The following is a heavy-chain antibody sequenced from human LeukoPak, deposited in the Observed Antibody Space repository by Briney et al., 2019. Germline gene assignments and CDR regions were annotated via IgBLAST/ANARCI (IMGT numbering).Heavy chain of an antibody. Sequence: ASVKVSCKASGGTFSSYAISWVRQAPGQGLEWMGGIIPIFGTANYAQKFQGRVTTTADESTSTAYMELSSLRSEDTAVYYCAREDCSSTSCHHYNWFDPWGQGTLVTVSS. J-gene: IGHJ5*02. CDR3: AREDCSSTSCHHYNWFDP. V-gene: IGHV1-69*13. CDR2: IIPIFGTA. D-gene: IGHD2-2*01. CDR1: GGTFSSYA.